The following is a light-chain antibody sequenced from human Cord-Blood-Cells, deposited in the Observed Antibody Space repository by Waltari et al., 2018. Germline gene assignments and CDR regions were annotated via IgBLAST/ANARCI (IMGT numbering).Light chain of an antibody. Sequence: DIQMTQSPSSLSASVGERVTITCRASQSISSYLNWYQQKPGKAPKLLIYAASSLQSGVPSRFSGSGSGTDFTLTISSLQPEDFATYYCQQSYSTPYTFCQGTKLESK. V-gene: IGKV1-39*01. CDR2: AAS. CDR3: QQSYSTPYT. CDR1: QSISSY. J-gene: IGKJ2*01.